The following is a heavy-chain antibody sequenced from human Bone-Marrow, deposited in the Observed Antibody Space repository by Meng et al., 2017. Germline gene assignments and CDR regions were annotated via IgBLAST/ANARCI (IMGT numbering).Heavy chain of an antibody. V-gene: IGHV4-30-2*01. D-gene: IGHD5-24*01. J-gene: IGHJ4*02. CDR2: IYHSGTA. CDR3: ARGDGYNRYFDY. Sequence: QLQLQESGSGLVEPSQTLSLTCAVSGSSISSDNYPWSWIRQPPGEDPESIGYIYHSGTAYYNPSLESRVTISVDRSKNQFSLKLSSVTAADTAVYYCARGDGYNRYFDYWGQGTLVTVSS. CDR1: GSSISSDNYP.